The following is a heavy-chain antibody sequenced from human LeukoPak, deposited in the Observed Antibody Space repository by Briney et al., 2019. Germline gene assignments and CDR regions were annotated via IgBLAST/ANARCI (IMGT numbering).Heavy chain of an antibody. V-gene: IGHV4-61*01. D-gene: IGHD1-26*01. Sequence: SETLSLTCTVSGASVSSASYWSWIRQPPGKGVEWIAHIYNGVNTNYNPSLKGRVAISVDTSKNQFSLRLNSVTAADTAVYYCARSRAFNSGAFDPWGQGSLVTVSS. CDR3: ARSRAFNSGAFDP. CDR1: GASVSSASY. J-gene: IGHJ5*02. CDR2: IYNGVNT.